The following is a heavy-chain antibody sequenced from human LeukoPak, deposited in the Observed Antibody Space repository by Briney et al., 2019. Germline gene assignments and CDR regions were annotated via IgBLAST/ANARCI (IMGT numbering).Heavy chain of an antibody. CDR2: IKEDGSRT. V-gene: IGHV3-7*01. CDR3: ARATEGYSYGYRVYYYYYMDV. CDR1: GFTFSSYW. Sequence: GGSLRLSCAASGFTFSSYWMSWVRQAPGKGLEWVANIKEDGSRTYYVDSVKGRFTISRDNAKNSLYLQMNSLRAEDAAVYYCARATEGYSYGYRVYYYYYMDVWGKGTTVTVSS. J-gene: IGHJ6*03. D-gene: IGHD5-18*01.